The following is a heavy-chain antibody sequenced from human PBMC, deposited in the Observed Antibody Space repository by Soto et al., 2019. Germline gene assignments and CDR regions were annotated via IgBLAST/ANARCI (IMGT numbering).Heavy chain of an antibody. D-gene: IGHD6-19*01. J-gene: IGHJ3*02. Sequence: EVQLLESGGSLVQPGGSLTLTCIVSGFTSGKYAMSWVRQAPGKGLEWVSELGGGGEYTNYDDSVRGRFTMSRDNSKNTLYLHMSSLNVEDTAVYYCANDAVAANGRAAAFDIWGQGTVVTVSS. CDR3: ANDAVAANGRAAAFDI. CDR2: LGGGGEYT. CDR1: GFTSGKYA. V-gene: IGHV3-23*01.